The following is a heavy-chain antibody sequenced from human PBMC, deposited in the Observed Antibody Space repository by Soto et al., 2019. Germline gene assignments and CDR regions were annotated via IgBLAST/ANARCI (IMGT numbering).Heavy chain of an antibody. CDR2: IKQDGSEK. J-gene: IGHJ6*02. CDR3: ARAYCTNGVCYRYGMDV. D-gene: IGHD2-8*01. V-gene: IGHV3-7*01. Sequence: GGSLRLSCAASGFTFSSYWMSWVRQAPGKGLEWVANIKQDGSEKYYVDSVKGRFTISRDNAKNSLYLQMNSLRAEDTAVYYCARAYCTNGVCYRYGMDVWGQGTTVTVSS. CDR1: GFTFSSYW.